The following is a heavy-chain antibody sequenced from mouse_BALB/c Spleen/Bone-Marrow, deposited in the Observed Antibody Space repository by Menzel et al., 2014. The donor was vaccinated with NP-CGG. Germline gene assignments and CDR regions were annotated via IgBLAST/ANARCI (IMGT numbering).Heavy chain of an antibody. J-gene: IGHJ4*01. CDR3: ARYYLYAMDY. Sequence: VHLVESGPGLVAPSQSLSIPCTVSGFSLTSYGVHWVRQPPGEGLEWLGVIWAGGSTNYNSALMSRLSISKDNSKSQVFLKMNSLQTDDTAMYYCARYYLYAMDYWGQGTSVTVSS. CDR2: IWAGGST. CDR1: GFSLTSYG. V-gene: IGHV2-9*02. D-gene: IGHD1-1*02.